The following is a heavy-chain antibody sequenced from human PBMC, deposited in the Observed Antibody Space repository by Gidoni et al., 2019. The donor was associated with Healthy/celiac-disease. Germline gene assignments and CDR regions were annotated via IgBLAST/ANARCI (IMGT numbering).Heavy chain of an antibody. CDR1: GFTVSSNY. J-gene: IGHJ3*02. V-gene: IGHV3-53*01. Sequence: VQLGVSGGGLNKAGGCRTLSCAGTGFTVSSNYMSWVRQAPGEGLEWVSVIYSGGSTYYADSVKGRFTISRDNSKNTLYLQMNSLRAEDTAVYYCARKRAFDAFDIWGQGTMVTVSS. CDR2: IYSGGST. CDR3: ARKRAFDAFDI.